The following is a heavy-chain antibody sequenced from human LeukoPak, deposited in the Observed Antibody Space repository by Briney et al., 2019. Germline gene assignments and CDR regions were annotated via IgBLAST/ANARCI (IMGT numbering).Heavy chain of an antibody. CDR1: GFTFSSYN. CDR2: ISSSSSTI. CDR3: AREAAL. J-gene: IGHJ4*02. D-gene: IGHD2-15*01. V-gene: IGHV3-48*02. Sequence: GGSLRLSCAASGFTFSSYNMNWIRQAPGKGLEWISYISSSSSTIYYADSVKGRLTISRDNAKNSLYLQLNSLRDEDTAIYYCAREAALGGQGTLVTVSS.